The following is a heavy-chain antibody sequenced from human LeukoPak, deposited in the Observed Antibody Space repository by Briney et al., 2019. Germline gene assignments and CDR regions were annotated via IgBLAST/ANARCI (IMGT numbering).Heavy chain of an antibody. J-gene: IGHJ4*02. CDR2: IRYDGSNK. D-gene: IGHD4-23*01. CDR3: AKDLLTLTIHYGGSLSDY. CDR1: GFTFSSYG. Sequence: PGGSLRLSCAASGFTFSSYGMHWVRQAPGKGLEWVAFIRYDGSNKYYADSVKGRFTISRDNSKNTLYLQMNSLRAEDTAVYYCAKDLLTLTIHYGGSLSDYWGQGTLVTVSS. V-gene: IGHV3-30*02.